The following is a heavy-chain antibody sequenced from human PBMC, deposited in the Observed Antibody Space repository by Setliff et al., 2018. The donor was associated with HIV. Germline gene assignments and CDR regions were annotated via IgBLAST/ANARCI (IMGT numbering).Heavy chain of an antibody. CDR1: GYNFVDYS. Sequence: GESLKISCQGSGYNFVDYSIAWVRQVPGKGLEWVSYIDSNSGVVYYADSVVDRFTISIDNDKKSLYLHADRLTVDDTAIYYCASGRCSGGSCFFDSWGQGTLVTVSS. CDR3: ASGRCSGGSCFFDS. CDR2: IDSNSGVV. J-gene: IGHJ4*02. V-gene: IGHV3-48*01. D-gene: IGHD2-15*01.